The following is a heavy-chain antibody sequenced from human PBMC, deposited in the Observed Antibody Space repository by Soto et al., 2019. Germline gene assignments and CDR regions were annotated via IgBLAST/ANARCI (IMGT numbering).Heavy chain of an antibody. D-gene: IGHD2-8*01. CDR2: ISGSGGST. J-gene: IGHJ6*03. CDR1: GFTFSSYA. Sequence: GGSLRLSCAASGFTFSSYAMSWVRQAPGKGLEWVSAISGSGGSTYYADSVKGRFTISRDNSKNTLYLQMNSLRAEDTAVYYCAKADIVLMVYEGRMDVWGKGTTVTVSS. CDR3: AKADIVLMVYEGRMDV. V-gene: IGHV3-23*01.